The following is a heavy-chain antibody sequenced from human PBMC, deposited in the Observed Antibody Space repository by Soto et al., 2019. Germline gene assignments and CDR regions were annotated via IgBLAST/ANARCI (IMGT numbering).Heavy chain of an antibody. CDR2: ISYDGSNK. D-gene: IGHD3-16*02. CDR3: ARVFMITFGGVIVNRLIHGMDV. CDR1: GFTFSSYA. V-gene: IGHV3-30-3*01. J-gene: IGHJ6*02. Sequence: GGSLRLSCAASGFTFSSYAMHWVRQAPGKGLEWVAVISYDGSNKYYADSVKGRFTISRDNSKNTLYLQMNSLRAEDTAVYYCARVFMITFGGVIVNRLIHGMDVGGQGPRVTVSS.